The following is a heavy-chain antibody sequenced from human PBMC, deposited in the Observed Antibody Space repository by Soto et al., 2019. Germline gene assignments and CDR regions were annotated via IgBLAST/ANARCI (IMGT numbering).Heavy chain of an antibody. CDR1: GESLSGFT. CDR3: GKSFVGDAISGGFDAGDV. CDR2: IVYSGST. J-gene: IGHJ3*01. Sequence: SETLSLTCGVSGESLSGFTWAWIRQTPGKGLQWIVEIVYSGSTNYNPSLKSRVIILMDKSKNQCSLRLSSVTVADTALYYCGKSFVGDAISGGFDAGDVGGRGRMV. D-gene: IGHD1-26*01. V-gene: IGHV4-34*12.